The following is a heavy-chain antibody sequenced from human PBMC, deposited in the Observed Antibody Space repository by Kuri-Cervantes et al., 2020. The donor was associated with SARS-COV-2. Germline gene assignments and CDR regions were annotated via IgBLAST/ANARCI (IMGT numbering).Heavy chain of an antibody. CDR1: GYSISSGYY. Sequence: SETLSLTCGVSGYSISSGYYWGWIRRPPGKGLEWIGNIYHAGSTQYNPSLKSRVTISVDTSKNQFSLKLSSVTAADTAVYYCARGTRTSGWYVGNWFDPWGQGTLVTVSS. CDR3: ARGTRTSGWYVGNWFDP. J-gene: IGHJ5*02. D-gene: IGHD6-19*01. CDR2: IYHAGST. V-gene: IGHV4-38-2*01.